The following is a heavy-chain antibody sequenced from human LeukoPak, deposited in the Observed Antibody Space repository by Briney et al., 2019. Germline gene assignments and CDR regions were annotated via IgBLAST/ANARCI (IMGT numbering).Heavy chain of an antibody. J-gene: IGHJ3*02. D-gene: IGHD3-3*01. CDR2: IYTSGST. Sequence: PSQTLSLTCTVSGGSISSGSYYWSWIRQPAGKGLEWIGRIYTSGSTNYNPSLKSRVTISVDTSKNQFSLKLSSVTAADTAVYYCARGGSHDFWNAFDIWGQGTMVTVSS. CDR3: ARGGSHDFWNAFDI. V-gene: IGHV4-61*02. CDR1: GGSISSGSYY.